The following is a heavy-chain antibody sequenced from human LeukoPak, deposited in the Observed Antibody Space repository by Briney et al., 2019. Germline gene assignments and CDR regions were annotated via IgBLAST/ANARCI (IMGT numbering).Heavy chain of an antibody. D-gene: IGHD6-13*01. CDR2: IYPGDSDT. CDR3: ARLTYSSSWYPGDYFDY. J-gene: IGHJ4*02. CDR1: GYSFTSYW. V-gene: IGHV5-51*01. Sequence: GESLKISCKGSGYSFTSYWIGWVRQMPGKGLEWMGIIYPGDSDTRYSPSFQGQVTTSADKSISTAYLQWSSLKASDTAMYYCARLTYSSSWYPGDYFDYWGQGTLVTVSS.